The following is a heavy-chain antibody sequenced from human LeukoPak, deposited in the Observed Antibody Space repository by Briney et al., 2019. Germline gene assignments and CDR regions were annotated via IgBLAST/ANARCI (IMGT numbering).Heavy chain of an antibody. Sequence: GGSLRLSCAASGFTFSSYGVHWVRQAPGKGLEWVSSISSSSSYIYYADSVKGRFTISRDNAKNSLYLQMNSLRAEDTAVYYCAREGSDYYDSSGYSRYYFDYWGQGTLVTVSS. CDR2: ISSSSSYI. CDR3: AREGSDYYDSSGYSRYYFDY. J-gene: IGHJ4*02. D-gene: IGHD3-22*01. CDR1: GFTFSSYG. V-gene: IGHV3-21*01.